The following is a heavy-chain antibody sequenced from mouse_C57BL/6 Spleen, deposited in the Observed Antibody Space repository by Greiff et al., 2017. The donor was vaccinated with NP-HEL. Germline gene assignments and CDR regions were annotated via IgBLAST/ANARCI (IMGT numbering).Heavy chain of an antibody. Sequence: VQLQQPGTELVKPGASVKLSCKASGYTFTSYWMHWVKQRPGQGLEWLGNINPSNGGTNYNEKFKSKATLTVDKSSSTAYMQLSSLTSEDSAVYYCARALKDGPYFDYWGQGTTLTVSS. V-gene: IGHV1-53*01. J-gene: IGHJ2*01. D-gene: IGHD2-3*01. CDR1: GYTFTSYW. CDR2: INPSNGGT. CDR3: ARALKDGPYFDY.